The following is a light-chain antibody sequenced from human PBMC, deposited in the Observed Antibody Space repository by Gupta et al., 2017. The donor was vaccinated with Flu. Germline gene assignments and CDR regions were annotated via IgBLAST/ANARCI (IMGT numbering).Light chain of an antibody. CDR1: SSNIGSNY. CDR2: RNN. Sequence: QSFLTPPPSAFWTPGPEVHHPCFGSSSNIGSNYVYWYQQLPGTAPKLLIYRNNQRPSGVPDRFSGSKSGTSASLAISGLRSEDEADYYCAAWDDSLSGVVFGGGTKLTVL. J-gene: IGLJ2*01. CDR3: AAWDDSLSGVV. V-gene: IGLV1-47*01.